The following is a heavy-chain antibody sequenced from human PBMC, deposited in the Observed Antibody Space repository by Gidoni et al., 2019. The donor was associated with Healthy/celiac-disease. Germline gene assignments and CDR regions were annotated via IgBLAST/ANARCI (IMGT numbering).Heavy chain of an antibody. V-gene: IGHV1-46*02. Sequence: QVQLVQSGAEVKKPGASVKVSCKASAYTFNNYYIHWVRQAPGQGLEWMGMINPSGGGTIYAQKFQGRVTMTRDTSTSTVYMELSSLRSEDTALYYGARISSSWLLDYWGQGTLVTVSS. J-gene: IGHJ4*02. CDR3: ARISSSWLLDY. CDR1: AYTFNNYY. CDR2: INPSGGGT. D-gene: IGHD6-13*01.